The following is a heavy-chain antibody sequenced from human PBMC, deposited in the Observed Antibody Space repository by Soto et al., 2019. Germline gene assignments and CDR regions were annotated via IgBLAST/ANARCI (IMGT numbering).Heavy chain of an antibody. V-gene: IGHV3-30-3*01. D-gene: IGHD6-19*01. CDR2: ISYDGSNK. Sequence: GSLRLSCAASGFTFSSYAMHWVRQAPGKGLEWVAVISYDGSNKYYADSVKGRFTISRDNSKNTLYLQMNSLRAEDTAVYYCARNPIAVAGTRYDYFDYWGQGTLVTVSS. CDR1: GFTFSSYA. CDR3: ARNPIAVAGTRYDYFDY. J-gene: IGHJ4*02.